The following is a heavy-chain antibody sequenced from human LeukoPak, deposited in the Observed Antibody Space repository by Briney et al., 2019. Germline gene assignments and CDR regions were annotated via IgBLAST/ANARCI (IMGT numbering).Heavy chain of an antibody. D-gene: IGHD5-12*01. CDR3: AKDGRLSGYDYFDY. CDR2: ILYDGSNK. Sequence: PGGSLRLSCAASGFTFSSSGTHWVRQAPGKGLEWVAVILYDGSNKYYAESVKGRFTISRDNSKNTLYLQMNSLRAEDTAVYYCAKDGRLSGYDYFDYWGQGTLVTVSS. CDR1: GFTFSSSG. J-gene: IGHJ4*02. V-gene: IGHV3-33*06.